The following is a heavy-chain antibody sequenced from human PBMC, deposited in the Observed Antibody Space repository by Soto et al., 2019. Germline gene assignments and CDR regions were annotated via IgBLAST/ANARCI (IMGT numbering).Heavy chain of an antibody. D-gene: IGHD2-8*01. J-gene: IGHJ1*01. V-gene: IGHV3-7*03. CDR2: IKQDGSEK. CDR1: GFTFSSYW. Sequence: GGSLRLSCAASGFTFSSYWMSWVRQAPGKGLEWVANIKQDGSEKYYVDSVNGRFTISRDNAKNSLYLQMNSLRAEDTAVYYCARGMMSPWFHCTNGVCYTGYFQHWGQGTLVTVSS. CDR3: ARGMMSPWFHCTNGVCYTGYFQH.